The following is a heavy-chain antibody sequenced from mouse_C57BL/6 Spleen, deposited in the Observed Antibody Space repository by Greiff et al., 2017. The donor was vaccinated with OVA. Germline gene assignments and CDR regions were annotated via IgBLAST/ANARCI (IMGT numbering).Heavy chain of an antibody. V-gene: IGHV1-72*01. Sequence: QVHVKQPGAELVKPGASVKLSCKASGYTFTSYWMHWVKQRPGRGLEWIGRIDPNSGGTKYKEKFKSQATLPVDKPSSTAYMQLSSLTSEDSAVYYCAIATGTRAMDYWGQGTSVTVSS. CDR2: IDPNSGGT. CDR3: AIATGTRAMDY. CDR1: GYTFTSYW. D-gene: IGHD4-1*02. J-gene: IGHJ4*01.